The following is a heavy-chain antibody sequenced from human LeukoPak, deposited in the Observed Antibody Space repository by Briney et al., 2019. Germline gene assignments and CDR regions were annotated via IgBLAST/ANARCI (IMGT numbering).Heavy chain of an antibody. CDR3: ARARYCSGGTCYPDY. V-gene: IGHV5-51*01. CDR1: GYSFTTYW. CDR2: IYPGDSDT. D-gene: IGHD2-15*01. Sequence: LGESLKISCKGSGYSFTTYWIGWLRQMPGRGLEWMGIIYPGDSDTRYSPSFQGQVTISADKSISTAYLQWSSLKASDTAMYYCARARYCSGGTCYPDYWGQGTLVTVSS. J-gene: IGHJ4*02.